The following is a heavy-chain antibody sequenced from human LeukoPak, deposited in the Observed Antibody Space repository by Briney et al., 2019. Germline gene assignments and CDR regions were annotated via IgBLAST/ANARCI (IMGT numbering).Heavy chain of an antibody. CDR1: GYTFTGYY. CDR2: INPNSGGT. CDR3: ATDRPRLVTAIHHFQH. J-gene: IGHJ1*01. D-gene: IGHD2-21*02. Sequence: GASATVSCKASGYTFTGYYMHWVRQAPGQGLAWMGWINPNSGGTNYAQKFQGRVTMTRDTSISTAYMELSRLRSDDTAVYYCATDRPRLVTAIHHFQHWGQGTLVTVSS. V-gene: IGHV1-2*02.